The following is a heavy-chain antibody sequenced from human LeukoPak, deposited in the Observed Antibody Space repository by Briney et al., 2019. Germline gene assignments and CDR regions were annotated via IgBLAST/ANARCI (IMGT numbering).Heavy chain of an antibody. V-gene: IGHV4-39*01. CDR1: GFTFSSYE. D-gene: IGHD6-13*01. CDR3: ARLRYSSSFWYFDL. J-gene: IGHJ2*01. Sequence: LRLSCAASGFTFSSYEMNWIRQPPGKGLEWIGSIYYSGSTYYNPSLKSRVTISVDTSKNQFSLKLSSVTAADTAVYYCARLRYSSSFWYFDLWGRGTLVTVSS. CDR2: IYYSGST.